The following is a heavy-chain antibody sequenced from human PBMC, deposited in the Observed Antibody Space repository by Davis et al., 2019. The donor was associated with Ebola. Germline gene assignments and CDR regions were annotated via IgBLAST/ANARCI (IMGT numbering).Heavy chain of an antibody. CDR2: LGTSADT. CDR1: GFIFSSYV. V-gene: IGHV3-23*01. D-gene: IGHD1-26*01. Sequence: GESLKISCAASGFIFSSYVMSWVRQAPGKGLEWVSTLGTSADTYYADSVKGRFTISRDNSKNTLYLQMNGLIVEDTAIYFCVKDTSNIWFDIWGQGTILTVSS. CDR3: VKDTSNIWFDI. J-gene: IGHJ3*02.